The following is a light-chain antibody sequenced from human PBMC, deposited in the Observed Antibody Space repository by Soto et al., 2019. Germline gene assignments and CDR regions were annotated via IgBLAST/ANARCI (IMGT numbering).Light chain of an antibody. CDR1: SSDVGGYNF. CDR2: DVR. CDR3: SSYTSSSTVI. J-gene: IGLJ2*01. V-gene: IGLV2-14*03. Sequence: QSALTQPASVSGSPGQSITISCTGTSSDVGGYNFVSWYQQHPGKAPKFIIYDVRNRPSGVSNRFSGSRSGNTASLTISGLPAEDEADYYCSSYTSSSTVIFVGGTKLTVL.